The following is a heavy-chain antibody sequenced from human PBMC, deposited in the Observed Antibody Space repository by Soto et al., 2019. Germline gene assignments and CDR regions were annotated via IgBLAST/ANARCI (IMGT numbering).Heavy chain of an antibody. J-gene: IGHJ4*02. CDR3: AREPPDSSGSYFDY. CDR1: GYTFTSYG. D-gene: IGHD3-22*01. Sequence: ASVKVSGKASGYTFTSYGISCVRQAPGQGLEWMGWISAYNGNTNYAQKLQGRVTMTTDTSTSTAYMELRSLRSDDTAVYYCAREPPDSSGSYFDYWGQGTLVTVSS. CDR2: ISAYNGNT. V-gene: IGHV1-18*04.